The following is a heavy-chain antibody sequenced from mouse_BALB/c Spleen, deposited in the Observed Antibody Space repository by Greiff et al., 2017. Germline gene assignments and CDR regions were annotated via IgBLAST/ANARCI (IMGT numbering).Heavy chain of an antibody. CDR3: ARSTMITTEYSYAMDY. CDR2: ISIYYDNT. D-gene: IGHD2-4*01. V-gene: IGHV1-67*01. CDR1: GYTFTDYA. Sequence: VQLQQSGPELVRPGESVKISCKGSGYTFTDYAMHWVKQSHAKSLEWIGVISIYYDNTNYNQKFKGKATMTVDKSSSTAYMELARLTSEDSAIYYCARSTMITTEYSYAMDYWGQGTSVTVSS. J-gene: IGHJ4*01.